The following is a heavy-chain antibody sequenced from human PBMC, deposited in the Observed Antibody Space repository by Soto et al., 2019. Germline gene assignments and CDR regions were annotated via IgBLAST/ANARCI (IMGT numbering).Heavy chain of an antibody. D-gene: IGHD3-3*01. J-gene: IGHJ4*02. CDR2: IYYSGST. CDR3: ARAGAHYDFWSGYYKPQYFDY. V-gene: IGHV4-59*01. CDR1: GGSISSYY. Sequence: TLSLTCTVSGGSISSYYWSWIRQPPGKGLEWIGYIYYSGSTNYNPSLKSRVTISVDTSKNQFSLKLSSVTAAVTAVYYCARAGAHYDFWSGYYKPQYFDYWGQGTLVTVSS.